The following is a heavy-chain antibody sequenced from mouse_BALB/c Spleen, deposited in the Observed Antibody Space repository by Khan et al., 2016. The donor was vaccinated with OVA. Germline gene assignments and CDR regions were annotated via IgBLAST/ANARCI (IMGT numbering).Heavy chain of an antibody. CDR3: ARTARIKY. D-gene: IGHD1-2*01. CDR2: ISYSGST. Sequence: EVQLQESRPGLVKPSQSLSLTCTVTGYSITSGYGWNWIRQFPGNKLEWMGYISYSGSTNYNPSLKSRISITRDTSKNQFFLQLNSVTTEDTATXYCARTARIKYWGQGTTLTVSS. J-gene: IGHJ2*01. V-gene: IGHV3-2*02. CDR1: GYSITSGYG.